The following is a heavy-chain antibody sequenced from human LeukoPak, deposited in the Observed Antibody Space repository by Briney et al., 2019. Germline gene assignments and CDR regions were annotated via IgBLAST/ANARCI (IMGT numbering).Heavy chain of an antibody. CDR1: GFTFSSYA. CDR2: ISGSGGST. J-gene: IGHJ4*02. CDR3: AKVPRDYGDLDLDY. Sequence: GGSLRLSCAASGFTFSSYAMSWVRQAPGKGLEWVSAISGSGGSTYYADSVKGRFTISRDNSKNTPYLQMNSLRAEDTAVYYCAKVPRDYGDLDLDYWGQGTLVTVSS. D-gene: IGHD4-17*01. V-gene: IGHV3-23*01.